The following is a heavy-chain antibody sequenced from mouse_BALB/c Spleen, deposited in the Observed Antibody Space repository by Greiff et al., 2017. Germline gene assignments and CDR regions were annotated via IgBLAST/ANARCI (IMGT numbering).Heavy chain of an antibody. CDR3: TLQLGRYYYAMDY. Sequence: QVQLQQSGAELVKPGASVKLSCKASGYTFTSYYMYWVKQRPGQGLEWIEEINPSNGGTNFNEKFKSKATLTVDKSSSTAYMQLSSLTSEDSAVYYCTLQLGRYYYAMDYWGQGTSVTVSS. J-gene: IGHJ4*01. CDR1: GYTFTSYY. V-gene: IGHV1S81*02. CDR2: INPSNGGT. D-gene: IGHD4-1*02.